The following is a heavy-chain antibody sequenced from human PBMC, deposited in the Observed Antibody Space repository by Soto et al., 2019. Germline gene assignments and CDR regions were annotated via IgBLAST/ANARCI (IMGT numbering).Heavy chain of an antibody. Sequence: XGSLRVSCAASGFTFSSYSMNWVRQAPGKGLEWVSSISSSSSYIYYADSVKGRFTISRDNAKNSLYLQMNSLRAEDTAVYYCATSRDSSSSLPDYWGQGTLVTVSS. CDR1: GFTFSSYS. D-gene: IGHD6-6*01. J-gene: IGHJ4*02. CDR3: ATSRDSSSSLPDY. CDR2: ISSSSSYI. V-gene: IGHV3-21*01.